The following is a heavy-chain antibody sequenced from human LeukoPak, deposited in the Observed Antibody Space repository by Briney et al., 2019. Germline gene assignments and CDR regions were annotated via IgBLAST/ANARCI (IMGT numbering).Heavy chain of an antibody. D-gene: IGHD3-10*01. CDR3: ARESSGNYYNPLVSMDV. CDR2: IFTSGIT. Sequence: SETLSLTCTVSGGSISIYYWNWIRQPAGKGLEWIGRIFTSGITNYDPSLKSRVTMSVDTSKNQFSLNLSSVTAADTAVYYCARESSGNYYNPLVSMDVWGKGTTVTVST. CDR1: GGSISIYY. J-gene: IGHJ6*04. V-gene: IGHV4-4*07.